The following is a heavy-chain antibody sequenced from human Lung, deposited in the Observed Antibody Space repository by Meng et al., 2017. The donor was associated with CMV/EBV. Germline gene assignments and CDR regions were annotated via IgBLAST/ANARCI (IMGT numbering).Heavy chain of an antibody. D-gene: IGHD6-19*01. J-gene: IGHJ4*02. CDR2: IYSGDSST. V-gene: IGHV3-23*03. Sequence: SCAASGFTFSSYAMSWVRQAPGKGLEWVSFIYSGDSSTSYADSVKGRFTISRDNSKNTLYLQMNSLRAEDTAVYYCAKVRSGWYYDYWGQGTRVTVSS. CDR1: GFTFSSYA. CDR3: AKVRSGWYYDY.